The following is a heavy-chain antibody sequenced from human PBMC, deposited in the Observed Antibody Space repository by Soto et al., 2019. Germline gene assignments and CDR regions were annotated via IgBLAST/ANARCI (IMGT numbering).Heavy chain of an antibody. D-gene: IGHD4-17*01. CDR2: INPNSGGT. J-gene: IGHJ6*02. Sequence: ASVKVSCKASGYTFTGYYMHWVRQAPGQGLEWMGWINPNSGGTNYAQKFQGWVTMTRDTSISTAYMELSSLRAEDTAVYYCARDYSGDTIYYYYGMDVWGQGTTVTVSS. CDR3: ARDYSGDTIYYYYGMDV. V-gene: IGHV1-2*04. CDR1: GYTFTGYY.